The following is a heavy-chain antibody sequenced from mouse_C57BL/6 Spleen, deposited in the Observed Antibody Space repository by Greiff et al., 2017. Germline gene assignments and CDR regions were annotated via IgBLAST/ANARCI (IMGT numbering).Heavy chain of an antibody. J-gene: IGHJ1*03. CDR2: ISGGGGNT. D-gene: IGHD1-1*01. V-gene: IGHV5-9*01. CDR3: ARLYGTGYFDV. CDR1: GFTFSSYT. Sequence: EVMLVEPGGGLVKPGGSLKLSCAASGFTFSSYTMSWVRQTPEKRLEWVATISGGGGNTYYPDSVKGRFTISRDNAKNTLYLQLSSLRAEDTALYYCARLYGTGYFDVWGTGTTVTVSS.